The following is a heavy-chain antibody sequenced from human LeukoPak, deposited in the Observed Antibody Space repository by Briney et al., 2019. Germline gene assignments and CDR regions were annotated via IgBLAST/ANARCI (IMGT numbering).Heavy chain of an antibody. CDR2: IKQDGSEK. J-gene: IGHJ6*03. Sequence: GGSLRLSCAASGFTFSSYWMSWVRQAPGKGLEWVANIKQDGSEKYYVDSVKGRFTISRDNAKNTLYLQMNSLRAEDTAVYYCARAPYSSSWLPYYYYMDVWGKGTTVTISS. CDR1: GFTFSSYW. CDR3: ARAPYSSSWLPYYYYMDV. V-gene: IGHV3-7*03. D-gene: IGHD6-13*01.